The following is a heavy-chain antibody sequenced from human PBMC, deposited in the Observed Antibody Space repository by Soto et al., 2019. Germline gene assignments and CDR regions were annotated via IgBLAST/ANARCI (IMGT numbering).Heavy chain of an antibody. CDR3: AKDIGLRTINPDFYGMDA. CDR2: ISSSGSTI. Sequence: PGGSLRLSCAASGFTFSDYYMSWIRQAPGKGLEWVSYISSSGSTIYYADSVKGRFTISRDNAKNSLYLQMNSLRTEDSALFYCAKDIGLRTINPDFYGMDAWGQGTTVTVSS. V-gene: IGHV3-11*01. J-gene: IGHJ6*02. D-gene: IGHD2-8*01. CDR1: GFTFSDYY.